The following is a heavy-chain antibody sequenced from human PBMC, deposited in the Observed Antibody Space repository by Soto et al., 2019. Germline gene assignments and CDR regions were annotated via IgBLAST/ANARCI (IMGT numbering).Heavy chain of an antibody. V-gene: IGHV4-59*01. Sequence: PSETLSLTCTVSGGSISSYYWRWIRQPPGKGLEWIGYIYYSRSTNYNLSLKSRVTISVDTSKNQFSLKLSSVTAADTAVYYCARVRDGTAMGYFAYRSQRTLVTVSS. D-gene: IGHD5-18*01. CDR1: GGSISSYY. J-gene: IGHJ4*02. CDR3: ARVRDGTAMGYFAY. CDR2: IYYSRST.